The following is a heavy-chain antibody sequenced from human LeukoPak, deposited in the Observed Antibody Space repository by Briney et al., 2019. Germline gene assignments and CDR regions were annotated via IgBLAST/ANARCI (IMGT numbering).Heavy chain of an antibody. V-gene: IGHV3-11*01. Sequence: GGSLRLSCAASGFTFSDYYMSWIRQAPGKGLEWGSYISSSGSTIYYADSGKGRFTISRDNAKNSLYLQMNSLRAEDTAVYYCARDYCSGGSCYPTGDYWGQGTLVTVSS. CDR3: ARDYCSGGSCYPTGDY. J-gene: IGHJ4*02. CDR1: GFTFSDYY. D-gene: IGHD2-15*01. CDR2: ISSSGSTI.